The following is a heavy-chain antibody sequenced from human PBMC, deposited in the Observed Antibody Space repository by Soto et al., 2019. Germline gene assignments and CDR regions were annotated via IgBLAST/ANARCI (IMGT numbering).Heavy chain of an antibody. CDR2: INPSGGST. Sequence: QVQLVQSGAEVKKPGASVKVSCKASGYTFTSYYMHWVRQAPGQGLEWMGIINPSGGSTSYAQKFQGRVTMTRDTSTSTVYMELSSLRSEDTAVYYCNTDYGGDGMDVWGQGTTVTVSS. D-gene: IGHD4-17*01. J-gene: IGHJ6*02. CDR1: GYTFTSYY. CDR3: NTDYGGDGMDV. V-gene: IGHV1-46*01.